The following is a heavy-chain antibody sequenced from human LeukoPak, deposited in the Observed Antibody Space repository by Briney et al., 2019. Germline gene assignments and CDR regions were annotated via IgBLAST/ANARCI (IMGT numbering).Heavy chain of an antibody. CDR1: GFTFYSYA. CDR2: ISGRGDNT. CDR3: ASWYYDYVWGNYSNDY. D-gene: IGHD3-16*01. Sequence: GGSLRLSCAASGFTFYSYAMSWVRQAPGKGLEWVSGISGRGDNTYNADSVKGRFTISRDNSKNTLYLQMNSLRAEDTAVYYCASWYYDYVWGNYSNDYWGQGTLVTVSS. V-gene: IGHV3-23*01. J-gene: IGHJ4*02.